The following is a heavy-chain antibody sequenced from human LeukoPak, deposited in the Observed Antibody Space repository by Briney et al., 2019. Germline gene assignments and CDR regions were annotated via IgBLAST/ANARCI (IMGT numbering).Heavy chain of an antibody. CDR3: ARDRYYYDSSGYYLFDY. Sequence: SETLSLTCTVSGGSISSYYWSWIQQPAGKGLEWIGRIYTSGSTNYNPSLKSRVTMSVDTSKNQFSLKLSSVTAADTAVYYCARDRYYYDSSGYYLFDYWGQGTLVTVSS. CDR1: GGSISSYY. J-gene: IGHJ4*02. CDR2: IYTSGST. D-gene: IGHD3-22*01. V-gene: IGHV4-4*07.